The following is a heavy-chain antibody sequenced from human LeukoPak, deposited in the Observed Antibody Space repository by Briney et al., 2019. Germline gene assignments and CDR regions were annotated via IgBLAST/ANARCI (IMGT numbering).Heavy chain of an antibody. CDR1: GYTFTSYG. CDR2: ISAYNGNT. V-gene: IGHV1-18*01. D-gene: IGHD6-13*01. Sequence: ASVKVSCKASGYTFTSYGISWVRQAPGQGLEWMGWISAYNGNTNYAQKLQGRVTMTTDTSTSTAYMELRSLRSDDTAVYYCARSGSSWPPYYYYGMDVWGQGTTVTVSS. CDR3: ARSGSSWPPYYYYGMDV. J-gene: IGHJ6*02.